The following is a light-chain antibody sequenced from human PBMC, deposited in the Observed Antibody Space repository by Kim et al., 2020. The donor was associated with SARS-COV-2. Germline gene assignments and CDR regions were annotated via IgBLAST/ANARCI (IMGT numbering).Light chain of an antibody. CDR2: GKN. V-gene: IGLV3-19*01. CDR3: NSRDSSGNHP. CDR1: SLRSYY. Sequence: SSELTQDPAVSVALGQTVRITCQGDSLRSYYASWYQQKPGQAPVLVIYGKNNRPSGIPDRFSGSSSGNTASLTITGAQAEDEADYYCNSRDSSGNHPFGGASQLTVL. J-gene: IGLJ2*01.